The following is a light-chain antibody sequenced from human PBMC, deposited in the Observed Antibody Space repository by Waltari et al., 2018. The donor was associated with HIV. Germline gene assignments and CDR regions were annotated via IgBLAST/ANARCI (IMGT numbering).Light chain of an antibody. J-gene: IGKJ5*01. CDR2: GAS. Sequence: DIQLTQSPSFLSAAVGDRVTITCRANVAISDYLVWYQQKRGTAPKLLIYGASTLQRGVPSSISGSGSGTDFILTSNSLQPEDFGTYYCQHAETYPITFGQGTRLEIK. CDR3: QHAETYPIT. V-gene: IGKV1-9*01. CDR1: VAISDY.